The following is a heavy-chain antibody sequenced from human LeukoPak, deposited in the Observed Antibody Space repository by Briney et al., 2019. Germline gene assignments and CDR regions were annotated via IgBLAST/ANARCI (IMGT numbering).Heavy chain of an antibody. V-gene: IGHV3-48*03. CDR3: ARLLEMATISWFDP. D-gene: IGHD5-24*01. CDR2: ISSSGSTI. CDR1: GFTFSSYE. Sequence: GGSLTLSCAASGFTFSSYEMNWVRQAPGKGLEWVSYISSSGSTIYYADSVKGRFTISRDNAKNSLYLQMNSLRAEDTAVYYCARLLEMATISWFDPWGQGTLVTVSS. J-gene: IGHJ5*02.